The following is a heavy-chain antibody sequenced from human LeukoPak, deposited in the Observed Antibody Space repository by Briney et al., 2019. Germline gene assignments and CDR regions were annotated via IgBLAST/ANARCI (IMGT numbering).Heavy chain of an antibody. CDR1: GGSISSYY. Sequence: SETLSLTCTVSGGSISSYYWNWIRQPPGKGLEWIGYIYYSGSTYYNPSLKSRVTISVDTSKNQFSLKLSSVTAADTAVYYCARVSGAFSYYYYYMDVWGKGTTVTVSS. CDR3: ARVSGAFSYYYYYMDV. D-gene: IGHD3-10*01. J-gene: IGHJ6*03. V-gene: IGHV4-59*12. CDR2: IYYSGST.